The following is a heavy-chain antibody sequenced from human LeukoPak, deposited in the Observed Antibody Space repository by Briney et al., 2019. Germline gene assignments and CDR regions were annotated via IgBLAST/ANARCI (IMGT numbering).Heavy chain of an antibody. CDR3: ARHDEGSGWYRSYIDL. CDR2: ISTSGST. Sequence: SETLSLTCTVSGVSISSYYCSWIRQPPGKGLEWIGYISTSGSTDYSPSLKSRVTISVDRSKNQCSLNLSSVTAADTAVYYCARHDEGSGWYRSYIDLWGRGTPVIVSS. V-gene: IGHV4-4*09. D-gene: IGHD6-19*01. J-gene: IGHJ2*01. CDR1: GVSISSYY.